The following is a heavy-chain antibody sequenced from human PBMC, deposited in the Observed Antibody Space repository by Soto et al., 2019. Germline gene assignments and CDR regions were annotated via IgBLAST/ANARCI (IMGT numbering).Heavy chain of an antibody. Sequence: SETLSLTCTVSGGSISSYYWSWIRQPPGKGLEWIGEIYYSGSTNYNPSLKSRVTISVDTSKNQFSLKLSSVTAADTAVYYCARVTGHYYYGMDVWGQGTTVTVSS. CDR2: IYYSGST. J-gene: IGHJ6*02. CDR1: GGSISSYY. V-gene: IGHV4-59*12. CDR3: ARVTGHYYYGMDV.